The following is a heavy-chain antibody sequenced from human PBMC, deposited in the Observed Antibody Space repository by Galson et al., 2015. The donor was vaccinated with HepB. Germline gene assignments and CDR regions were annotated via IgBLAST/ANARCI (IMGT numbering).Heavy chain of an antibody. CDR3: MRDRAYSTFDY. V-gene: IGHV3-7*01. Sequence: SLRLSCAASGFTFGDSRLNWVRQAPGKGLEWVASTNPDDTDEGSAASVRGRFTISRDNSKNSLFLQMNGLSAEDTAVYFCMRDRAYSTFDYWGQGSLVTVSS. CDR2: TNPDDTDE. CDR1: GFTFGDSR. J-gene: IGHJ4*02. D-gene: IGHD2-15*01.